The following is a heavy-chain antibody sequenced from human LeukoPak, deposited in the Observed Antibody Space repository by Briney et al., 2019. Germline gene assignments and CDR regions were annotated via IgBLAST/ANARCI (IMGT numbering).Heavy chain of an antibody. V-gene: IGHV4-59*12. CDR2: VLYSGST. D-gene: IGHD2-2*01. CDR1: GGSISNYY. Sequence: KPSETLSLTCTVSGGSISNYYWSWIRQPPGKGLEWIGCVLYSGSTNYNPSLKSRVTMSVDTSKNQFSLRLTSVTVADTAVYYCARDLEYCSTTSCFTWGQGTLVTVSS. J-gene: IGHJ5*02. CDR3: ARDLEYCSTTSCFT.